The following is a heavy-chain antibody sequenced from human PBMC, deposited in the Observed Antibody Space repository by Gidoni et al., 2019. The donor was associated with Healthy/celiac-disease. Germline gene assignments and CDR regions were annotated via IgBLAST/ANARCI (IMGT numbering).Heavy chain of an antibody. CDR1: GGTFSSYA. J-gene: IGHJ6*03. V-gene: IGHV1-69*04. CDR2: IIPILGIA. CDR3: ARDWSALYYYYYMDV. Sequence: PVQSGAEVKKPGSSVKVSCKASGGTFSSYAISWVRQAPGQGLEWMGRIIPILGIANYAQKFQGRVTITADKSTSTAYMELSSLRSEDTAVYYCARDWSALYYYYYMDVWGKGTTVTVSS.